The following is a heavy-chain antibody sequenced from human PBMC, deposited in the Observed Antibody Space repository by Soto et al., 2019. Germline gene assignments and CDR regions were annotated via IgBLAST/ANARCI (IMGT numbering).Heavy chain of an antibody. J-gene: IGHJ6*02. CDR2: ISAYNGNT. Sequence: ASVKVSCKASGYTFTSYGISWVRQAPGQGLEWMGWISAYNGNTKYAQKLQGRVTMTTDTSTSTAYMELRSLRSDDTAVYYCARDAGTNDYYYYGMDVWGQGTTVTVSS. CDR1: GYTFTSYG. CDR3: ARDAGTNDYYYYGMDV. D-gene: IGHD1-7*01. V-gene: IGHV1-18*01.